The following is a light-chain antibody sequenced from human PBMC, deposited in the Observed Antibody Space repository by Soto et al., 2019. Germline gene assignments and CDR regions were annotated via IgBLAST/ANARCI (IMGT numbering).Light chain of an antibody. Sequence: DIVFTQSPGTLSLSPGERATLSCRASQSVSSNYLAWYQQKPGRAPRLLIYGAASRDTGIPDRCSGSGAGTDFTLTISRLEPEDFAVYYCQQFGASLTWTFGQGTKVDIK. J-gene: IGKJ1*01. CDR2: GAA. CDR1: QSVSSNY. CDR3: QQFGASLTWT. V-gene: IGKV3-20*01.